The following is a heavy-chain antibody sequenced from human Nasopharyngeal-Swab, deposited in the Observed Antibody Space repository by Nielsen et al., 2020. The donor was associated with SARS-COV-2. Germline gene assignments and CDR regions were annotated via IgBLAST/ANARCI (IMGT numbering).Heavy chain of an antibody. D-gene: IGHD3-22*01. CDR1: GFTFSNYW. CDR3: ARHYDSSGYYLTYFDY. J-gene: IGHJ4*02. CDR2: IKQDESEK. V-gene: IGHV3-7*01. Sequence: GESLKISCAVSGFTFSNYWMSWVRQAPGKGLEWVANIKQDESEKSYVDSVKGRFTISRDNAKNSLSLQMSSLRDEDTAAYYCARHYDSSGYYLTYFDYWGQGALVTVSS.